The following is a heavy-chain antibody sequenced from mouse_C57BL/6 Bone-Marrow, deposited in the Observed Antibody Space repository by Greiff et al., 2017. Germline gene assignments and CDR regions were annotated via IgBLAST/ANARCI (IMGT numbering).Heavy chain of an antibody. CDR1: GYTFTSYW. V-gene: IGHV1-69*01. J-gene: IGHJ2*01. CDR2: LDPSDSYT. D-gene: IGHD1-1*02. CDR3: ARYALMDNY. Sequence: QVQLQQPGAELVMPGASVKLSCKASGYTFTSYWMHWVKQRPGQGLEWIGELDPSDSYTNYNQKFKGNSTLTVEKSSSTAYMQLSSLTSEDSAVYYCARYALMDNYWGQGTTLTVAS.